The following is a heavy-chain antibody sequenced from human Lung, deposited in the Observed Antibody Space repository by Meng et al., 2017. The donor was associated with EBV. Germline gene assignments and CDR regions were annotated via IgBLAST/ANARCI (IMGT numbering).Heavy chain of an antibody. V-gene: IGHV4-34*02. J-gene: IGHJ4*02. D-gene: IGHD2-2*01. CDR2: INHSGHT. Sequence: QGVAGPLKPSETLSLRCAFSGGSFRGYYWSWIRQSPERGLEWIGEINHSGHTNYNPSLKSRVTISVDTSKNQFSLNLTFVTAADTAVYYCARGGTSSAPFDYWGQGTLVTVSS. CDR3: ARGGTSSAPFDY. CDR1: GGSFRGYY.